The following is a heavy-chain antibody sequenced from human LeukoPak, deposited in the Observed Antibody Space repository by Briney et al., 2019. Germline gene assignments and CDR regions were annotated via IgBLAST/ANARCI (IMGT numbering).Heavy chain of an antibody. CDR3: AREHSYIYGSQFFDL. CDR1: GFTFGTYS. V-gene: IGHV3-48*01. J-gene: IGHJ2*01. D-gene: IGHD5-18*01. Sequence: GGSLRLSCAASGFTFGTYSMNWVRQAPGKGLEWVSYIGRTGSSMYYADSVKGRFTISRDNAKNSLSLQMNSLRVEDTAVYYCAREHSYIYGSQFFDLWGRGTLVIVSS. CDR2: IGRTGSSM.